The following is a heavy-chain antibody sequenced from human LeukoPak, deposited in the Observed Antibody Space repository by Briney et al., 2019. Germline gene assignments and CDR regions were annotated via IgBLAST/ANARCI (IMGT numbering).Heavy chain of an antibody. CDR3: ATHPYPYGSGSYRADNWFDP. J-gene: IGHJ5*02. V-gene: IGHV4-34*01. Sequence: PSETLSLTCAVYGGSFSGYYWNWIRQPPGKGLESIGEINHSGSTNYNPSLKSRVTISADTSKNQFSLKLSSVSAAETAVYYCATHPYPYGSGSYRADNWFDPWGQGTLVTVSS. D-gene: IGHD3-10*01. CDR2: INHSGST. CDR1: GGSFSGYY.